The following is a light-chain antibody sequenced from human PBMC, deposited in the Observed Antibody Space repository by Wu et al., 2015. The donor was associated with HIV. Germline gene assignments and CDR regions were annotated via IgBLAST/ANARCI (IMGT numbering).Light chain of an antibody. J-gene: IGKJ1*01. CDR1: QSVSSN. V-gene: IGKV3-15*01. Sequence: EIVMTQSPATLSVSPGERATLSCRASQSVSSNLAWYQQKPGQAPRLLIYGASTRATGIPARFSGSGSGTDFSLTISRLEPEDFAVYYCHQYTSAPWTFGQGTKVEIK. CDR3: HQYTSAPWT. CDR2: GAS.